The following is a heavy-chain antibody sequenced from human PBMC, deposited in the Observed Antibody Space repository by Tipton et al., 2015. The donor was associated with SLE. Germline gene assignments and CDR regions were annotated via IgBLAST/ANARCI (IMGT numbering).Heavy chain of an antibody. Sequence: SLRLSCAASGFTFSNYAMHWVRQTPGKGLEWVAVISYDGSYRYYSDSVKGRFTISRDNSKNTLYLQMNSLRAEDTAVYYCSMRLVPFYGMDVWGQGTTVTVSS. CDR3: SMRLVPFYGMDV. CDR2: ISYDGSYR. CDR1: GFTFSNYA. D-gene: IGHD6-19*01. V-gene: IGHV3-30*04. J-gene: IGHJ6*02.